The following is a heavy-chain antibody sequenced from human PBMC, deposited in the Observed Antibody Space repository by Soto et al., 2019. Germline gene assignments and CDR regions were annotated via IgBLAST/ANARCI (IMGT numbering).Heavy chain of an antibody. D-gene: IGHD6-19*01. Sequence: GASVKVSCKASGYNFTSYGISWVRQAPGQGLEWMGWISPHNDRTKYARRFQDRVTMTTETPTSTVYMELGSLRSDDTAVYYCARDLYYSSGRYFDPDAFDIWGQGTVVTVSS. CDR3: ARDLYYSSGRYFDPDAFDI. J-gene: IGHJ3*02. CDR2: ISPHNDRT. V-gene: IGHV1-18*01. CDR1: GYNFTSYG.